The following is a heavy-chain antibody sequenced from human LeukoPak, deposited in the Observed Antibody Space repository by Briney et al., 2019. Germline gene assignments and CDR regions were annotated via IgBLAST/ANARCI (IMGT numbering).Heavy chain of an antibody. Sequence: PSETLSLTCSVSGGSMSSYYWSWIRQSPGKGLEWIGYMYYSGNSNYKSSINSSLESRVTISVDSTKKEFFLKMDSMTAADTAVYYRVAGAPKWLHLVYWGQGTLVTVAS. D-gene: IGHD5-24*01. CDR1: GGSMSSYY. J-gene: IGHJ4*02. V-gene: IGHV4-59*12. CDR2: MYYSGNS. CDR3: VAGAPKWLHLVY.